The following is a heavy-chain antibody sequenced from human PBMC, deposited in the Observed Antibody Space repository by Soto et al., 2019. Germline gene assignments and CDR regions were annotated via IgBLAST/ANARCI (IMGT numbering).Heavy chain of an antibody. CDR3: ARVYSGSYSDS. D-gene: IGHD1-26*01. Sequence: QVQLQESGPGLVKPSGTLSLTCAVSGASIRSNNRWSWVRQPPGKGLEWIGEIFHSGSTNYNPSLKTRLTISVDTSNNQFSLKLSSVTAADTAVYYCARVYSGSYSDSWGRGTLVTVSS. V-gene: IGHV4-4*02. J-gene: IGHJ4*02. CDR2: IFHSGST. CDR1: GASIRSNNR.